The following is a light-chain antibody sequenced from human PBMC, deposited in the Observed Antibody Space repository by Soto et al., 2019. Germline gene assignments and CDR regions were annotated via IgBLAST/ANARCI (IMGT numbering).Light chain of an antibody. J-gene: IGKJ3*01. CDR1: QSVSSSY. CDR2: GAS. Sequence: EIVLTQSPGTLSLSPGERATLSCRASQSVSSSYLAWYQQKPGQAPRLLIYGASIRATGIPDRFSGSGSGTDFTLTISRLEPEDFALYYCQQYGSSPFTFGPGTKVDIK. V-gene: IGKV3-20*01. CDR3: QQYGSSPFT.